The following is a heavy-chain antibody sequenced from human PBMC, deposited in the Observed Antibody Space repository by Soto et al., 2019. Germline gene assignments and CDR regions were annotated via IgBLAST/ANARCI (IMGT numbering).Heavy chain of an antibody. V-gene: IGHV2-5*01. J-gene: IGHJ4*02. CDR3: PQTTSEFGY. CDR2: IYWNDDK. Sequence: SGPTLVNPTQTPTLTCTFSGFSLSTIGVGVGWIRQPPGKALEWLALIYWNDDKRYSPSMKNRLTITKDTPKNQVVLTVTNMDPVDTATYYCPQTTSEFGYSGQGTLLTVSS. D-gene: IGHD1-1*01. CDR1: GFSLSTIGVG.